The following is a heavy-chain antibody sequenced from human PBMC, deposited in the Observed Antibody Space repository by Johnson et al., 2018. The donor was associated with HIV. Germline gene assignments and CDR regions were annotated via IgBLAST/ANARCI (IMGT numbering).Heavy chain of an antibody. CDR1: GFTLSRYW. V-gene: IGHV3-74*01. J-gene: IGHJ3*02. CDR2: INSDGSST. CDR3: AKEGAPSGRDFGAFDI. Sequence: VQLVESGGGLVQPGGSLRLSCGASGFTLSRYWMNWVRQPPGTGLEWVARINSDGSSTSYADSVKGRFTISRDKSKNTLYLQMNSLSTEDTAVYYCAKEGAPSGRDFGAFDIWGQGTEVTVSS. D-gene: IGHD1-26*01.